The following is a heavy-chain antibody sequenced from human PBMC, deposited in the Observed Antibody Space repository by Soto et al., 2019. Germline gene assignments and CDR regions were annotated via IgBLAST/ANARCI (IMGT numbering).Heavy chain of an antibody. CDR3: ARGDYYYYYMDV. V-gene: IGHV3-48*01. CDR2: ISSSSSTI. CDR1: GFTFSSYS. J-gene: IGHJ6*03. Sequence: EVQLVESGGGLVQPGGSLRLSCAASGFTFSSYSMNWVRQAPGKGLVWVSYISSSSSTIYYADSVKGRFTISRDNAKNSLYLQMNSLRAEDTAVYYCARGDYYYYYMDVWGKGTTVTVSS.